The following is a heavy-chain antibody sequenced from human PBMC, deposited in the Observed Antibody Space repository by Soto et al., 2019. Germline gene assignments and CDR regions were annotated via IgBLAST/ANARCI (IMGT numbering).Heavy chain of an antibody. J-gene: IGHJ5*02. Sequence: RASVKVSCKASGYTFSSSGITWVRQAPGQGLEWMGWISTYNGNTNYAQKLLGRVTMTTDTSTRTAYMELRSLKSDDTAVYYCARKYSGSSWFDPWGQGTLVTVSS. CDR1: GYTFSSSG. CDR3: ARKYSGSSWFDP. D-gene: IGHD6-6*01. V-gene: IGHV1-18*01. CDR2: ISTYNGNT.